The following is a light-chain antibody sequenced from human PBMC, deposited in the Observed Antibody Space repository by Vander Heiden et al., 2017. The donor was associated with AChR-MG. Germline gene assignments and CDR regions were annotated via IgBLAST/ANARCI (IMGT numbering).Light chain of an antibody. CDR3: CSYAGSSTWV. J-gene: IGLJ3*02. V-gene: IGLV2-23*02. CDR2: EVT. CDR1: SSDVGSYNL. Sequence: QSALTQPASVSGSPGQSINLSCTGASSDVGSYNLVSWYQQLPGKAPKLMIYEVTRRPSEISDRFSGSKSANTASLTISGLQAEDEADYYCCSYAGSSTWVFGGGTKVTVL.